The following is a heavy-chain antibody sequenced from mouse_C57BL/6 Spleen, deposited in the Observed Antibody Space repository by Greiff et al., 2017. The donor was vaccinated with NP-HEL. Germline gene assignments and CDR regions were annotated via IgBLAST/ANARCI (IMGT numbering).Heavy chain of an antibody. Sequence: QVQLQQSGPELVKPGASVKISCKASGYAFSSSWMNWVKQRPGKGLEWIGRIYPGDGDTNYNGKFKGKATLTADKSSSTAYMQLSSLTSEDSAVYFCARDYDYDVIYALDYWGQGTSVTVSS. CDR3: ARDYDYDVIYALDY. CDR1: GYAFSSSW. J-gene: IGHJ4*01. D-gene: IGHD2-4*01. CDR2: IYPGDGDT. V-gene: IGHV1-82*01.